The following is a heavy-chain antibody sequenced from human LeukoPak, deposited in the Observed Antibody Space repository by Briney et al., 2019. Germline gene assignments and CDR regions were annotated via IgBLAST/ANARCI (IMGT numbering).Heavy chain of an antibody. J-gene: IGHJ4*02. V-gene: IGHV1-46*01. CDR3: ARNEYYYGSGSYYNFDY. D-gene: IGHD3-10*01. Sequence: ASVTVSCKASGYTFTSYYMHWVRQAPGQGLEWMGIINPSGGSTSYAQKFQGRVTMTRDTSTSTVYMELSSLRSEDTAVYYCARNEYYYGSGSYYNFDYWGQGTLVTVSS. CDR2: INPSGGST. CDR1: GYTFTSYY.